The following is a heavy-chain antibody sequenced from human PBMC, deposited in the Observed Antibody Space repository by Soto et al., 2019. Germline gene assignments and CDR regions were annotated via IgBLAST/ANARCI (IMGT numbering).Heavy chain of an antibody. CDR3: ARADYGTFDK. Sequence: PGGSLRLSCAASGFTFSDYYMSWVRQAPGKGLEYVSGISSNGGSTVYVDSVKGRFTISRDNSKNTLYLQMGSLRPEDMAVYYCARADYGTFDKWGPGTLVTVSS. D-gene: IGHD3-10*01. V-gene: IGHV3-64*02. CDR2: ISSNGGST. CDR1: GFTFSDYY. J-gene: IGHJ4*02.